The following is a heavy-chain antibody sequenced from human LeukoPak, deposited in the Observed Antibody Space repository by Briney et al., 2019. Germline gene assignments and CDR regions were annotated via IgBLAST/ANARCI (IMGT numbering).Heavy chain of an antibody. V-gene: IGHV3-74*03. CDR1: GFTFSRYW. J-gene: IGHJ5*02. CDR2: IDTDGSTT. CDR3: ARDYSDSSIYYPDNWFDP. D-gene: IGHD3-22*01. Sequence: PGGSLRLSCAASGFTFSRYWMPWVRQAPGKGLVWVSRIDTDGSTTTYADSVKGRFTISRDNAKNTLYLQMNSLRAEDTAVYFCARDYSDSSIYYPDNWFDPWGQGTLVTVSS.